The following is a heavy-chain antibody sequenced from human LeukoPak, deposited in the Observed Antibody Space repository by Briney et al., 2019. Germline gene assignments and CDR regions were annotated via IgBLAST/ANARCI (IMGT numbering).Heavy chain of an antibody. V-gene: IGHV4-59*01. CDR1: GGSISSYY. Sequence: SETLSLTCTFSGGSISSYYWSWIRQPPGKGLEWIGYMYYSGSTNYNPSLRSRVTMSVGTSKNQFSLRLSSVTAADTAVYYCARGRYGGNSGFFDYWGQGTLVTVSS. D-gene: IGHD4-23*01. CDR3: ARGRYGGNSGFFDY. CDR2: MYYSGST. J-gene: IGHJ4*02.